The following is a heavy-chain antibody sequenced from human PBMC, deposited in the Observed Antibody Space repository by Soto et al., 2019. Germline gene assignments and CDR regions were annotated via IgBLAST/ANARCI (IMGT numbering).Heavy chain of an antibody. J-gene: IGHJ6*02. D-gene: IGHD6-13*01. CDR3: ASQSYSSNWSLYYYYGIDV. V-gene: IGHV1-3*01. CDR2: INAGNGNT. Sequence: QVQLVQSGAEVKKPGASVKVSCKASGYTFTSYAMHWVRQAPGQRLEWMGWINAGNGNTKYSQKFQGRVTITRDTSASTAYKEQSSPGSEDTAVYYCASQSYSSNWSLYYYYGIDVWGQGTTVTGPS. CDR1: GYTFTSYA.